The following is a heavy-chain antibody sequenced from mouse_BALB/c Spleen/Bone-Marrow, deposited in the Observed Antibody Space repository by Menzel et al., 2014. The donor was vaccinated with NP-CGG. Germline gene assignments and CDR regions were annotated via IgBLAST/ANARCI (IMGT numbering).Heavy chain of an antibody. D-gene: IGHD1-1*01. Sequence: VQLQQSVTVLSRPGASVKMSCKASGYSFSTYWMHWVKQGPGQGLEWIGAIYPGNSDSSYNQKFEGKAKLTAVTSASTAYMELISLTHEDSAVYYCTRRGSSAFPYWGQGTLVTVSA. CDR3: TRRGSSAFPY. CDR2: IYPGNSDS. V-gene: IGHV1-5*01. J-gene: IGHJ3*01. CDR1: GYSFSTYW.